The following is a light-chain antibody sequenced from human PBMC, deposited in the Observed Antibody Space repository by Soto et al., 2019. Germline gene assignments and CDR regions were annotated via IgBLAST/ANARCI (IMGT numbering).Light chain of an antibody. CDR3: QQYNSHWT. J-gene: IGKJ1*01. CDR1: QTISTW. Sequence: DIRMTQSPSTLSGSVGDRVTITWRASQTISTWLAWYQQKPGRAPKLLIYKASSLESGVPSRLSGSGYGTEFTLTISSMQPDDFATYYCQQYNSHWTFGHGTQVDIK. V-gene: IGKV1-5*03. CDR2: KAS.